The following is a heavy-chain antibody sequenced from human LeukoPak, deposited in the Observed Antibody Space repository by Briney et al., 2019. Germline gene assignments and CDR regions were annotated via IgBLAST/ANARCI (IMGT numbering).Heavy chain of an antibody. J-gene: IGHJ4*02. CDR1: GFTFSSYG. CDR2: IWYDGSNK. Sequence: GGSLRLSCAASGFTFSSYGMHWVRQAPGKGLECVAVIWYDGSNKYYADSVKGRFTISSDNSKNTLYLQMNSLRAEDTAVYYCAREGIAVAGPSKRPFDYWGQGTLVTVSS. D-gene: IGHD6-19*01. V-gene: IGHV3-33*01. CDR3: AREGIAVAGPSKRPFDY.